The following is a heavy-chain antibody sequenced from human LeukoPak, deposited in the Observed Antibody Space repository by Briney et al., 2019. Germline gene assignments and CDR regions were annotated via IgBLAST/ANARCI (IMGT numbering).Heavy chain of an antibody. CDR3: ARSSGWYHRGPDYYYYYMDV. Sequence: PGGCLRLSCAASGFTFSRNWMSWGRQAPGEGHGWGANIKQDGREKYYVDSVKGRFTISRHNAKNSLYLQMNSLRAEDTAVYYCARSSGWYHRGPDYYYYYMDVWGKGATVTVS. J-gene: IGHJ6*03. CDR2: IKQDGREK. CDR1: GFTFSRNW. D-gene: IGHD6-19*01. V-gene: IGHV3-7*01.